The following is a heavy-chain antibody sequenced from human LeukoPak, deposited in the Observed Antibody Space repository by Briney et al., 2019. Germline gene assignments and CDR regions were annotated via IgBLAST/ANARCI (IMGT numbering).Heavy chain of an antibody. CDR1: GGSISSYY. J-gene: IGHJ4*02. V-gene: IGHV4-4*07. Sequence: PSETLSLTCTVSGGSISSYYWSWIRQPAGKGLEWIGHIYSSGSTNYNPSLKSRVTMSVDTSKNQFSLKLSSVTAADTAVYYCARDRCSSGSCIIFDYWGQGTLSPSPQ. CDR2: IYSSGST. CDR3: ARDRCSSGSCIIFDY. D-gene: IGHD2-15*01.